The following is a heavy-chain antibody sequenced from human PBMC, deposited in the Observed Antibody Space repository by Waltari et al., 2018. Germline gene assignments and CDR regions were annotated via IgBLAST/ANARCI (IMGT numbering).Heavy chain of an antibody. CDR3: ARSIAAAGTNWFDP. V-gene: IGHV4-4*07. CDR1: GGSISSYY. CDR2: IYTSGST. Sequence: QVQLQESGPGLVKPSETLSLTCTVSGGSISSYYWSWIRQPAGKGLEWIGRIYTSGSTNYNPSLKSRVTMSVDTSKNQFSLKLSSVTAADTAVYYCARSIAAAGTNWFDPWGQGTLVTVSS. D-gene: IGHD6-13*01. J-gene: IGHJ5*02.